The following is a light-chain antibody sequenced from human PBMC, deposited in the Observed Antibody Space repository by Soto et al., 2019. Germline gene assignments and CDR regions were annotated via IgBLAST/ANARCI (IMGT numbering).Light chain of an antibody. Sequence: IQMTQSPSSLSASVGDRVTITCRASQSISSYLNWYQQKPGKAPKLLIYDASSLESGVPSRFSGSGSGTDFTLTINSLQPEDFATYYCQQYNNFPPTFGGGTKV. V-gene: IGKV1D-13*01. CDR3: QQYNNFPPT. CDR1: QSISSY. CDR2: DAS. J-gene: IGKJ4*01.